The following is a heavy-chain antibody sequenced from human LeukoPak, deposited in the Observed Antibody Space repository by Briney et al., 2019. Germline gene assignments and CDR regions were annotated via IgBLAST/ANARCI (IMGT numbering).Heavy chain of an antibody. CDR2: VYYSGST. Sequence: PSETLSLTCTVSGGFITAYYWSWIRQPPGKGLEWIGYVYYSGSTEYNPSLRSRVTISLDMSKHQFSLNLTSVTAADTAVYYCAKSNGYGLIDIWGQGTMVTVSS. J-gene: IGHJ3*02. V-gene: IGHV4-59*01. CDR1: GGFITAYY. D-gene: IGHD3-22*01. CDR3: AKSNGYGLIDI.